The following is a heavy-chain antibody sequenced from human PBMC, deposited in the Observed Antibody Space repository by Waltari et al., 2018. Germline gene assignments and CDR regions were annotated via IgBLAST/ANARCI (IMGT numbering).Heavy chain of an antibody. CDR2: IKGDGSEK. J-gene: IGHJ4*02. CDR1: GFTFSNSW. V-gene: IGHV3-7*01. CDR3: SWTLDY. Sequence: EVQLVESGGDLVQPGGSLSLPCAAPGFTFSNSWMDWVRQAPGKGLEWVANIKGDGSEKYYVDSVKGRFTISRDNDKNSLSLELNSLRVEDTAVYYCSWTLDYWGQGTLVTVSS.